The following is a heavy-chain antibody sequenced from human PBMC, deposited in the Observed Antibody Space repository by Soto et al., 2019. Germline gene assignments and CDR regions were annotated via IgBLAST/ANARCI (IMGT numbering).Heavy chain of an antibody. CDR2: IYYSGST. J-gene: IGHJ4*02. D-gene: IGHD5-18*01. CDR3: AIHKSGYDPRGYSYGYLDY. CDR1: GGSISSSSYY. V-gene: IGHV4-39*01. Sequence: PSDTLSLTCTVSGGSISSSSYYWGWIRQPPGKGVEWIGSIYYSGSTYYNPSLKSRVTISVDTSKNQFSLKLSSVTAADTAVYYCAIHKSGYDPRGYSYGYLDYWGQGTLVTVSS.